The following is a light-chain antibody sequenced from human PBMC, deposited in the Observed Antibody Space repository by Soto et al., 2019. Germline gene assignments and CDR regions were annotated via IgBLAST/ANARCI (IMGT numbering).Light chain of an antibody. J-gene: IGLJ1*01. CDR1: KNDIGVYDF. Sequence: QSVLTQPPSASGSPGQSVTISCTGTKNDIGVYDFVSWYQHHPGKAPRLIIYEVVQRPSGVPDRFSGSKSGNTASLTVSGLQAADEADIFCKSYAGSNTYVFGSGTKLTVL. CDR3: KSYAGSNTYV. V-gene: IGLV2-8*01. CDR2: EVV.